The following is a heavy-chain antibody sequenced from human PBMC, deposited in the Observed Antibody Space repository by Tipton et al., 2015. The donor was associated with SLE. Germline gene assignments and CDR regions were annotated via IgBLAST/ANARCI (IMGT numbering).Heavy chain of an antibody. Sequence: GSLRLSCAASGFTFSPYTMHWFRQAPGKGLEWLSYITTSSDTIYYGDFVKGRFTISRDNAKNSVFLQMNSLRAEDTAVYYCARDAGTVRFDLWGRGTLVTVSA. D-gene: IGHD3-10*01. CDR2: ITTSSDTI. CDR3: ARDAGTVRFDL. CDR1: GFTFSPYT. V-gene: IGHV3-48*01. J-gene: IGHJ2*01.